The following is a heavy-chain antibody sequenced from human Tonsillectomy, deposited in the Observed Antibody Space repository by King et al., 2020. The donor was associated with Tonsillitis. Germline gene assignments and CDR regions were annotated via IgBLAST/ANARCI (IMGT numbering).Heavy chain of an antibody. V-gene: IGHV3-30*18. CDR1: GFTLGNYG. CDR2: IAYDASYE. J-gene: IGHJ2*01. D-gene: IGHD3-10*01. Sequence: QLVQSGGGVVQPGTSLRLSCAASGFTLGNYGMHWVRQAPGKGLEWVALIAYDASYENYADSVKGRFTISRDNSKNTLYLEMNSLRVEDTAVYYCAKDGFGFSGWYFQLWGRGAPVTGSS. CDR3: AKDGFGFSGWYFQL.